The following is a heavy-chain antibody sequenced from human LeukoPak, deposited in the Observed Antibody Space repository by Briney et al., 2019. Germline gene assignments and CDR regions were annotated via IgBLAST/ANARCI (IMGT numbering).Heavy chain of an antibody. D-gene: IGHD3-16*01. CDR3: ARDHGLFGEPNYFDY. CDR1: GFTFSSYA. V-gene: IGHV3-30-3*01. Sequence: GGSLRLSCAASGFTFSSYAMHWVRQAPGKGLEWVAVISYDGSNKYYADSVKGRFTISRDNSKNTLYLQMNSLRAEDTAVYYCARDHGLFGEPNYFDYWGQGTLVTVSS. J-gene: IGHJ4*02. CDR2: ISYDGSNK.